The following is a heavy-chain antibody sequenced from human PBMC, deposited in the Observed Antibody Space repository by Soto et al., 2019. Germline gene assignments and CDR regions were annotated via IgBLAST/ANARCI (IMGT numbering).Heavy chain of an antibody. CDR1: GFTFSSYG. CDR2: ISYDGSNK. J-gene: IGHJ6*02. Sequence: LRLSCAASGFTFSSYGMHWVRQAPGKGLEWVAVISYDGSNKYYADSVKGRFTISRDNSKNTLYLQMNSLRAEDTAVYYCAKGAAAGFYYCYGMDVWGQGTTVTVSS. D-gene: IGHD6-13*01. CDR3: AKGAAAGFYYCYGMDV. V-gene: IGHV3-30*18.